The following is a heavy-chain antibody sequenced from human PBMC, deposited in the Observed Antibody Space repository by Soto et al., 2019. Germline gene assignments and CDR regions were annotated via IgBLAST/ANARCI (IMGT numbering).Heavy chain of an antibody. Sequence: SETLSLTCAVSGGSFRGYFWSWIRQSPAKGLEWIGEINDSGNTYYNPSFKSRLTISVDTSTSQISLRLTSVTAADSAVYYWQGGDFWGQGTRVTVSS. V-gene: IGHV4-34*01. CDR1: GGSFRGYF. CDR2: INDSGNT. D-gene: IGHD3-16*01. J-gene: IGHJ4*02. CDR3: QGGDF.